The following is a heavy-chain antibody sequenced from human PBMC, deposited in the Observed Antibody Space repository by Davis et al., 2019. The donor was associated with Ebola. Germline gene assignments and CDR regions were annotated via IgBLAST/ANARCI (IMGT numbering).Heavy chain of an antibody. V-gene: IGHV3-21*01. J-gene: IGHJ4*02. CDR3: AKDRLQFAPSDNDY. D-gene: IGHD4-11*01. Sequence: SAKGRFTISRDNAKNSLYLQINSLRPEDTAVYYCAKDRLQFAPSDNDYWGQGTLVTVSS.